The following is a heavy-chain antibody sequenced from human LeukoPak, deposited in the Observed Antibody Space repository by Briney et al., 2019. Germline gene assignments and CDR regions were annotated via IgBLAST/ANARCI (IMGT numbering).Heavy chain of an antibody. CDR2: IYYSGST. Sequence: SQTLSLTCTVSGGSISSGGYYWSWIRQHPGKGLEWIGYIYYSGSTNYNPSLKSRVTISVDTSKNQFSLKLSSVTAADTAVYYCARSPSRSDAFDIWGQGTMVTVSS. CDR1: GGSISSGGYY. V-gene: IGHV4-31*03. CDR3: ARSPSRSDAFDI. J-gene: IGHJ3*02. D-gene: IGHD6-6*01.